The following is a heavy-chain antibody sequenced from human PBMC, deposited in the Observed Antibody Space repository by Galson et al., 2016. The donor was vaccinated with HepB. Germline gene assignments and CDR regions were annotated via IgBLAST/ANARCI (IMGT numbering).Heavy chain of an antibody. V-gene: IGHV3-11*04. D-gene: IGHD5-24*01. J-gene: IGHJ4*02. CDR2: ISSSGSAK. CDR3: ANRDGYNYGFDY. CDR1: GFPFTDSY. Sequence: SLRLSCAASGFPFTDSYMSWIRQAPGRGLEWVSYISSSGSAKFYADSVKGRFTIPRDNAKNSLYLQTNSLRAEDTAIYYCANRDGYNYGFDYWGQGTLVTVSS.